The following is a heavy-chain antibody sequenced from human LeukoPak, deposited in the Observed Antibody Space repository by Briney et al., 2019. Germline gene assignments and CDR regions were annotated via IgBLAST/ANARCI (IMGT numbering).Heavy chain of an antibody. CDR3: ARLASGSYGPLTPFDY. J-gene: IGHJ4*02. V-gene: IGHV4-59*08. CDR1: GSSISSYY. Sequence: SETLSLTCTVSGSSISSYYWSWIRQPPGKGLEWIGDIYYSGSTNYNPSLKSRVTISVDTSKNQFSLRLSSVTAADTAVYYSARLASGSYGPLTPFDYWGQGTLVTVSS. CDR2: IYYSGST. D-gene: IGHD1-26*01.